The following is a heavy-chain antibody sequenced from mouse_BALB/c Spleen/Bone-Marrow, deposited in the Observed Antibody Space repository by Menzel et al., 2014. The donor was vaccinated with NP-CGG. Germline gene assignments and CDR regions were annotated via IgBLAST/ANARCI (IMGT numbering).Heavy chain of an antibody. J-gene: IGHJ2*01. CDR1: GYAFTNYL. CDR2: INPGSGGT. D-gene: IGHD2-14*01. V-gene: IGHV1-54*01. Sequence: QVQLQQSGAELVRPGTSVKVSCKASGYAFTNYLIEWVKQRPGQGLEWIGVINPGSGGTNYNEKFKGKATLTADKSSSTAYMQLSSLTSDDSAVCFCARGDYRSYYFDYWGQGTTLTVSS. CDR3: ARGDYRSYYFDY.